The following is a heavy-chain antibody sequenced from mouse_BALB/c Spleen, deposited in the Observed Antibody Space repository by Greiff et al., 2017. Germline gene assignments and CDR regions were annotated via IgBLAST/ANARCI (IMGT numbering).Heavy chain of an antibody. CDR1: GYSITSDYA. J-gene: IGHJ4*01. CDR3: AREGLYYAMDY. CDR2: ISYSGST. Sequence: DVQLQESGPGLVKPSQSLSLTCTVTGYSITSDYAWNWIRQFPGNKLEWMGYISYSGSTSYNPSLKSRISITRDTSKNQFFLQLNSVTTEDTATYYCAREGLYYAMDYWGQGTSVTVSS. V-gene: IGHV3-2*02. D-gene: IGHD2-2*01.